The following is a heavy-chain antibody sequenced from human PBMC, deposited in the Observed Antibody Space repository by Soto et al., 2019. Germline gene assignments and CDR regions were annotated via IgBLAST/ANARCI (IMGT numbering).Heavy chain of an antibody. CDR3: ARADDYGTRFDY. D-gene: IGHD3-10*01. CDR1: GGSVSSGDYY. V-gene: IGHV4-30-4*01. CDR2: ISYSGSS. Sequence: SETLPLTSPVPGGSVSSGDYYWGSIRQPPGKGLDWSGYISYSGSSYYNPSLKSRVIISGDTSKNQFSLKLSSVTAADTAVYYCARADDYGTRFDYWGRGTLVTVSS. J-gene: IGHJ4*02.